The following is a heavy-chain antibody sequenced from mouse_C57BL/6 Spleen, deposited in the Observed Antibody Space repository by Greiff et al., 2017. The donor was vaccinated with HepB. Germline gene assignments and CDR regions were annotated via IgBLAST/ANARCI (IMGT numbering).Heavy chain of an antibody. D-gene: IGHD2-1*01. J-gene: IGHJ2*01. CDR2: ISYDGSN. V-gene: IGHV3-6*01. CDR1: GYSITSGYY. CDR3: ARSHLLRGFDY. Sequence: EVKLQESGPGLVKPSQSLSLTCSVTGYSITSGYYWNWIRQFPGNKLEWMGYISYDGSNNYNPSLKNRISITRDTSKNQFFLKLNSVTTEDTATYYCARSHLLRGFDYWGQGTTLTVSS.